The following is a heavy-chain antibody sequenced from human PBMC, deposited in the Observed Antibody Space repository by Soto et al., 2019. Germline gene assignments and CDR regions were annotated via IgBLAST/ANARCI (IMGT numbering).Heavy chain of an antibody. Sequence: QVQLVQSGAEVKKPGASVKVSCKASGYTFTSYGISWVRQAPGQGLEWMGWISAYNGNTNYAQKLQGRVTMTTDTSTSTAYMELRSLRSDDTAVYYCARDTYGDYEAFNYYYYMDVWGKGTTVTVSS. V-gene: IGHV1-18*01. D-gene: IGHD4-17*01. CDR2: ISAYNGNT. CDR1: GYTFTSYG. CDR3: ARDTYGDYEAFNYYYYMDV. J-gene: IGHJ6*03.